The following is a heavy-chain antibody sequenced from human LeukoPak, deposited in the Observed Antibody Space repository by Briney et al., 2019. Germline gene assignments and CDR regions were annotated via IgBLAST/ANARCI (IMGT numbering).Heavy chain of an antibody. CDR1: GGSISSYY. Sequence: PSETLSLTCTVSGGSISSYYWSWIRQPPGKVLEWIGYIYYSGTTNYNPSLKSRVTISVDTSKNQFSLQLSSVTAADTAVYYCAREDPQTTVPEGMDVWGQGTTVTVSS. CDR2: IYYSGTT. J-gene: IGHJ6*02. CDR3: AREDPQTTVPEGMDV. D-gene: IGHD4-17*01. V-gene: IGHV4-59*01.